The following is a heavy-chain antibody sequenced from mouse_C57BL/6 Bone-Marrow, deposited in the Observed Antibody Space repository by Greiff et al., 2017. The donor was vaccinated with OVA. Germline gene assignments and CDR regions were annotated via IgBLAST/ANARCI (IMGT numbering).Heavy chain of an antibody. CDR2: ILPGSGST. CDR1: GYTFTGYW. CDR3: ARRLLRWYFDD. V-gene: IGHV1-9*01. D-gene: IGHD1-1*01. Sequence: QVQLKESGAELMKPGASVKLSCKATGYTFTGYWIEWVKQRPGHGLEWVGEILPGSGSTNYNEKFKGQATITADTDSNTAYMQLSSLTTEDAAIYYCARRLLRWYFDDWGTGTTVTVSS. J-gene: IGHJ1*03.